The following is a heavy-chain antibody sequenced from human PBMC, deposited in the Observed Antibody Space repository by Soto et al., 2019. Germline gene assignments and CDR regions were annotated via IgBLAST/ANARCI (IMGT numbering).Heavy chain of an antibody. J-gene: IGHJ4*02. V-gene: IGHV3-74*01. CDR2: INSDGSTT. CDR3: AIFWSGYYTDFDY. D-gene: IGHD3-3*01. CDR1: GFTFSSYW. Sequence: PGGSLRLSCAASGFTFSSYWMHWVRQAPGKGLVWVSRINSDGSTTSYADSVKGRFTISRDNAKNTLHLQMRSLRAEDTAVYYCAIFWSGYYTDFDYWGQGTLDTVSS.